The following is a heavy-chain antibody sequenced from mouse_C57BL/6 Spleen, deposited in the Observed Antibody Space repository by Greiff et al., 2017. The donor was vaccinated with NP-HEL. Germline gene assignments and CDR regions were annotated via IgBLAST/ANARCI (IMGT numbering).Heavy chain of an antibody. CDR2: IYPGDGDT. Sequence: VQLQESGAELVKPGASVKISCKASGYAFSSYWMNWVKQRPGKGLEWIGQIYPGDGDTNYNGKFKGKATLTADKSSSTAYMQLSSLTSEDSAVYVGARGGLRPYFDYWGQGTTLTVSS. J-gene: IGHJ2*01. CDR1: GYAFSSYW. V-gene: IGHV1-80*01. CDR3: ARGGLRPYFDY. D-gene: IGHD2-4*01.